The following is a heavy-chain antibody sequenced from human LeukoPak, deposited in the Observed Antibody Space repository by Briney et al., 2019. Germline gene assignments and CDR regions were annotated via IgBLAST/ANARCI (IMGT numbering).Heavy chain of an antibody. CDR2: TYYRSKWYS. CDR1: GDSVSSNGAA. V-gene: IGHV6-1*01. J-gene: IGHJ4*02. Sequence: QTLSLTCAISGDSVSSNGAAWNWIRQSPSRGLEWLGRTYYRSKWYSEYAVSVKSRITIKPDTSKNQFSLQLNSVTPGDTGVYYCARSSGWFDYWGQGTLVTVSS. CDR3: ARSSGWFDY. D-gene: IGHD6-19*01.